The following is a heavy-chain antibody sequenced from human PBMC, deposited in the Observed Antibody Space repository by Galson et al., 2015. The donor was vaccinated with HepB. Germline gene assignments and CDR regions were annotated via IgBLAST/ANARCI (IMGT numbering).Heavy chain of an antibody. J-gene: IGHJ6*02. Sequence: SLRLSCAASGITFSSYAMSWVRQAPGKGLEWVSAISGSGGSTYYADSVKGRFTISRDNSKNALYLQMNSLRVEDTAVYYCVKDPRGYSGYDLNYYYGMDVWGQGTTVTVSS. V-gene: IGHV3-23*01. CDR3: VKDPRGYSGYDLNYYYGMDV. CDR2: ISGSGGST. CDR1: GITFSSYA. D-gene: IGHD5-12*01.